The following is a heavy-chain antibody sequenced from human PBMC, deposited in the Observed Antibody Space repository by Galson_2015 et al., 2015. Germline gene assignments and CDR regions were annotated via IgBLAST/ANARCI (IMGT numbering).Heavy chain of an antibody. CDR2: ISNVLGP. Sequence: TLSLTCAVSGDSVSSGAYYWAWVRQFPGKGLEWMEHISNVLGPYYNPALKGRFTISVDVSENQFSLKLRSVTAADTALYYCARDHYHSPLSMDVWGQGATVTVSS. V-gene: IGHV4-31*11. D-gene: IGHD3-10*01. CDR3: ARDHYHSPLSMDV. CDR1: GDSVSSGAYY. J-gene: IGHJ6*02.